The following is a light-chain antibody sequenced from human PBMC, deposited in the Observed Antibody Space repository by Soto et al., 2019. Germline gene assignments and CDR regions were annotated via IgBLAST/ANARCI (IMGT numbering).Light chain of an antibody. Sequence: SALTQPPSASGSPGQSVAISCTGTSSDVGGYNYVSWYQQHPGKAPKLMIYEVTYRPSGVSDRFSGSKSAYTASLTISGLQPEDEADYYCCSYSRRTTSYVFGTGTKVTVL. V-gene: IGLV2-8*01. CDR3: CSYSRRTTSYV. CDR1: SSDVGGYNY. J-gene: IGLJ1*01. CDR2: EVT.